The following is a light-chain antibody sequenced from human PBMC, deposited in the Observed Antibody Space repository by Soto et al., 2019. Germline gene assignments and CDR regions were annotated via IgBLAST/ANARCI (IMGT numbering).Light chain of an antibody. CDR3: QHYDEYPWT. V-gene: IGKV1-5*01. J-gene: IGKJ1*01. CDR2: DAS. CDR1: QSISSW. Sequence: DIQMTQSPSTLSASVGDRVTITCRASQSISSWLAWYQQKPGEAPTLLIYDASSLESGVPSRFSGGGSETEFTLTISSLQPDDVATYYCQHYDEYPWTFGQGTRWIS.